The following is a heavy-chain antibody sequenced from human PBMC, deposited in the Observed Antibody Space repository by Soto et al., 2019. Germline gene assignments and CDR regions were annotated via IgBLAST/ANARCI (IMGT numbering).Heavy chain of an antibody. Sequence: SETLSLTCTVSGGSVSSVGYYWSWIRQHPGKGLEWIGYITYSGNTYYNPSLESRVTMSADTSKNQFSLKLSSVTAADTAVYFCVRGGSCTNGVCYVFDYWGQGPLVTVSS. D-gene: IGHD2-8*01. CDR2: ITYSGNT. J-gene: IGHJ4*02. CDR1: GGSVSSVGYY. CDR3: VRGGSCTNGVCYVFDY. V-gene: IGHV4-31*03.